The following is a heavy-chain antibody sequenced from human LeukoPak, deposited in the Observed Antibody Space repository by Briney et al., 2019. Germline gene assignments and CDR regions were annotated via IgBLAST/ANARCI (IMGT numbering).Heavy chain of an antibody. V-gene: IGHV5-51*01. CDR2: IYPGDSDT. J-gene: IGHJ3*02. CDR3: ARHSFRLGDIVVVPAATRVGAFDI. D-gene: IGHD2-2*01. Sequence: GESLKISCKGSGYSFTSYWIGWVRQMPGKGLEWMGIIYPGDSDTRYSPSFQGQVTISADKSISTAYLQWSSLKASDTAMYYCARHSFRLGDIVVVPAATRVGAFDIWGQGTMVTVSS. CDR1: GYSFTSYW.